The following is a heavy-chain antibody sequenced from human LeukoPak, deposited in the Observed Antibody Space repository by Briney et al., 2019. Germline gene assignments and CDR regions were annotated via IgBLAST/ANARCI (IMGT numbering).Heavy chain of an antibody. Sequence: ASVKVSCKASGYTFTSYAIHWVRQAPGQRLEWVGWISAGIGNTKYSQNFQGRVTFISNTSATTAFMELSSLRSEDAAVYYCARDSGSGNNDYWGQGTLVTVSS. CDR1: GYTFTSYA. D-gene: IGHD1-26*01. V-gene: IGHV1-3*01. J-gene: IGHJ4*02. CDR2: ISAGIGNT. CDR3: ARDSGSGNNDY.